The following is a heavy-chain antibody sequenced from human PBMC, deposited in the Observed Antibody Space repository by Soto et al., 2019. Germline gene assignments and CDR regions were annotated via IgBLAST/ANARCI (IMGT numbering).Heavy chain of an antibody. J-gene: IGHJ6*02. Sequence: SETLSLTCTVSGGSISSYYWSWIRQPPGKGLEWIGYIYYSGSTNYNPSLKSRVTISVDTSKNQFSLKLSSVTAADTAVYYCARVTYYDFWSGNYGMDVWGQGTTVTVSS. CDR1: GGSISSYY. D-gene: IGHD3-3*01. CDR3: ARVTYYDFWSGNYGMDV. CDR2: IYYSGST. V-gene: IGHV4-59*01.